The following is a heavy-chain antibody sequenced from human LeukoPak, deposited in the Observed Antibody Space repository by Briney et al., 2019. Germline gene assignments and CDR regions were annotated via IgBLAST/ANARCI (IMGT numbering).Heavy chain of an antibody. CDR3: ARGAYTMVRGVIIWFDP. J-gene: IGHJ5*02. CDR2: INHSGST. CDR1: GGSINNPSW. D-gene: IGHD3-10*01. Sequence: SETLSLTCAVSGGSINNPSWWTWVRQPPGKGLEWIGEINHSGSTDYNPSLKSRVTISVDTSKNQFSLKLSSVTAADTAVYYCARGAYTMVRGVIIWFDPWGQGTLVTVSS. V-gene: IGHV4-4*02.